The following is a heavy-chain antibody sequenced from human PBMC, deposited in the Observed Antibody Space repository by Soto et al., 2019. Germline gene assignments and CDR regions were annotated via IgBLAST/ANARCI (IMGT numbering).Heavy chain of an antibody. D-gene: IGHD6-13*01. J-gene: IGHJ4*02. V-gene: IGHV1-69*13. Sequence: SVKVSCKASGGTFSSYAISWVRQAPGRGLEWMGGIIPIFGTANYAQKFQGRVTITADESTSTAYMELSSLRSEDTAVYYCARSHSSSWHTVDYWGQGTLVTVSS. CDR3: ARSHSSSWHTVDY. CDR1: GGTFSSYA. CDR2: IIPIFGTA.